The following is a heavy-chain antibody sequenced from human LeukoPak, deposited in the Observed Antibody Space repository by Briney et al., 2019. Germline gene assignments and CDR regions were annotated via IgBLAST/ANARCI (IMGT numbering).Heavy chain of an antibody. CDR2: ITNNGGYT. CDR3: ARGVVPAAMRYWYFDL. Sequence: GGSLRLSCAASGFSFSSPAMHWVRQAPGKGLEYVSAITNNGGYTYYANSVKGRFTISRDNSKNTLYLQMNSLRAEDTAVYYCARGVVPAAMRYWYFDLWGRGTLVTVSS. D-gene: IGHD2-2*01. V-gene: IGHV3-64*01. J-gene: IGHJ2*01. CDR1: GFSFSSPA.